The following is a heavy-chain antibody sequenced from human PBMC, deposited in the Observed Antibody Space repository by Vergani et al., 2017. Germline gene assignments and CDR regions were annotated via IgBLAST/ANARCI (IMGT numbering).Heavy chain of an antibody. CDR1: GGSISSYY. J-gene: IGHJ4*02. D-gene: IGHD2-2*01. CDR2: IYTSGST. CDR3: ARGGQHCSSTSCYFHYFDY. V-gene: IGHV4-4*07. Sequence: QVQLQESGPGLVKPSETLSLTCTVSGGSISSYYWSWIRQPAGKGLEWIGRIYTSGSTNYNPSLKSRVTMSVDTSKNQFSLKLSSVTAADTAVYYYARGGQHCSSTSCYFHYFDYWGQGTLVTVSS.